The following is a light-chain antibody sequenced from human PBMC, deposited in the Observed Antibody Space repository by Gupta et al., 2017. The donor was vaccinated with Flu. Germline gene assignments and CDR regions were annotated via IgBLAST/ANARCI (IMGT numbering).Light chain of an antibody. CDR1: QGLVYSDGNTY. CDR3: RRGADWPWA. J-gene: IGKJ1*01. CDR2: LVS. Sequence: VTLGQSASISCRSSQGLVYSDGNTYLNWFQQSPVQSPRRLIYLVSKTDSGVPDRFSGSASGTDFRLKISMVDAEDVGVYCCRRGADWPWAFGQGTKMEI. V-gene: IGKV2-30*01.